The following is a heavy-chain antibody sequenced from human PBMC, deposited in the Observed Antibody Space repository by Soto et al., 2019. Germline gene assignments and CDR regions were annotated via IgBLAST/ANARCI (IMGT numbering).Heavy chain of an antibody. CDR1: GYSFTSYW. V-gene: IGHV5-10-1*01. Sequence: PGESLKISCKGSGYSFTSYWISWVRQMPGKGLEWMGRIDPSDSYTNYSPSLQGHVTISADKSISTAYLQWSSLKASDTAMYYCARHQSPKYCTNGVCQGFDYWGQGTLVTVSS. CDR2: IDPSDSYT. J-gene: IGHJ4*02. D-gene: IGHD2-8*01. CDR3: ARHQSPKYCTNGVCQGFDY.